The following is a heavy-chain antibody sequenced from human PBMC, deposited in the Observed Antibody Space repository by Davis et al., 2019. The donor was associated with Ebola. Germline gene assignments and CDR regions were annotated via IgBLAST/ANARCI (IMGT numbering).Heavy chain of an antibody. CDR3: AGRVGALSH. Sequence: MPSETLSLTCAVYGGSFSGYYWSWIRQPPGKGLEWIGEINHSGSTNYNPSLKSRVTISVDTSKNQFSLKLSSVTAADTAVYYCAGRVGALSHWGQGTLVTVSS. V-gene: IGHV4-34*01. CDR2: INHSGST. D-gene: IGHD1-26*01. J-gene: IGHJ4*02. CDR1: GGSFSGYY.